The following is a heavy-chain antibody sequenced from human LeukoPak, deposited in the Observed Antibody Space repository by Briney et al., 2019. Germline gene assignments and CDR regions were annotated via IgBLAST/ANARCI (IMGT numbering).Heavy chain of an antibody. Sequence: IPSETLSLTCAVYGGSFDSYYWTWIRQPPGKGLEWIGEINHIGSNNYNPSLKSRVTILVDTSKNQFSLQLTSVTAADTAVYFCAGQAVDAGAGTTSYAFDVWDQGTMVTVSS. D-gene: IGHD1-14*01. J-gene: IGHJ3*01. CDR1: GGSFDSYY. V-gene: IGHV4-34*01. CDR2: INHIGSN. CDR3: AGQAVDAGAGTTSYAFDV.